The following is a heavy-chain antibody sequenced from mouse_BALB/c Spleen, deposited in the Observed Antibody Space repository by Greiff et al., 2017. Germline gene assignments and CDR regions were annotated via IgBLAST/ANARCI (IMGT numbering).Heavy chain of an antibody. CDR1: GFTFSSFG. J-gene: IGHJ2*01. D-gene: IGHD2-4*01. CDR2: ISSGSSTI. CDR3: ARDDYGFDY. V-gene: IGHV5-17*02. Sequence: EVKLVESGGGLVQPGGSRKLSCAASGFTFSSFGMHWVRQAPEKGLEWVAYISSGSSTIYYADTVKGRFTISRDNPKNTLFLQMTSLRSEDTAMYYCARDDYGFDYWGQGTTLTVSS.